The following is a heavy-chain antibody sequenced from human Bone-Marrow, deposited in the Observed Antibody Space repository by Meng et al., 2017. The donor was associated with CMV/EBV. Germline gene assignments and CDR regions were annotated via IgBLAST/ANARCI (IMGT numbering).Heavy chain of an antibody. J-gene: IGHJ4*02. CDR3: AKDSTASPFY. CDR2: ISSNGGST. V-gene: IGHV3-64*02. D-gene: IGHD4-17*01. CDR1: GFTFSSYA. Sequence: GASLKISCAASGFTFSSYAMHWVRQAPGKGLEYVSAISSNGGSTYYADSVKGRFTISRDNSKNTLYLQMGSLRAEDTAVYYCAKDSTASPFYWGQGTLVTV.